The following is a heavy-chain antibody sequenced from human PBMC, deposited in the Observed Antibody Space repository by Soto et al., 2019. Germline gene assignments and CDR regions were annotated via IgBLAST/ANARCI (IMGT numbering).Heavy chain of an antibody. J-gene: IGHJ6*02. CDR1: GFSFSAYG. Sequence: QVQMVESGGGVVQPGRSLRLSCAASGFSFSAYGLHWVRQAPGKGLEWVAVISNDGRNTYYADSVKGRFTISRDNSKDTLFLQMNSLRGEDTAIYYCAKVIRADSTSSNFYYYSAMDVWGQGTTVTVSS. CDR3: AKVIRADSTSSNFYYYSAMDV. V-gene: IGHV3-30*18. D-gene: IGHD6-6*01. CDR2: ISNDGRNT.